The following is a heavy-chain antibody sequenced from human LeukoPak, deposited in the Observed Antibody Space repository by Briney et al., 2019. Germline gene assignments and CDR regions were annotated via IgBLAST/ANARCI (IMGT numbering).Heavy chain of an antibody. J-gene: IGHJ4*02. CDR3: ARDCKVVTPGFDY. D-gene: IGHD4-23*01. CDR2: IWYDGTNK. V-gene: IGHV3-33*01. CDR1: GFTFSSYG. Sequence: GGSLRLSCAASGFTFSSYGMHWVRQAPGKGLEWVAVIWYDGTNKYYADSVKGRFTISRDNSKNTLYLQMNSLRAEDTAVYYCARDCKVVTPGFDYWGQGTLVTVSS.